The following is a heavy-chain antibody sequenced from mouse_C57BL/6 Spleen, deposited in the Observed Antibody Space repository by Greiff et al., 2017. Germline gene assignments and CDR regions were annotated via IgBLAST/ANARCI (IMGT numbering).Heavy chain of an antibody. CDR2: ISSGGSYT. CDR3: ARHGGSSPSYWYFDV. J-gene: IGHJ1*03. Sequence: EVNVVESGGDLVKPGGSLKLSCAASGFTFSSYGMSWVRQTPDKRLEWVATISSGGSYTYYPDSVKGRFTISRDNAKNTLYLQMSSLKSEDTAMYYCARHGGSSPSYWYFDVWGTGTTVTVSS. V-gene: IGHV5-6*01. D-gene: IGHD1-1*01. CDR1: GFTFSSYG.